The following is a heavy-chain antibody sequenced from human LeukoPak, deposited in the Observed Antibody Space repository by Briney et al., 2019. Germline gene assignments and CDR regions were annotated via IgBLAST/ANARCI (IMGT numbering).Heavy chain of an antibody. D-gene: IGHD4-23*01. Sequence: GGSLTLSCSASGFTFSSIAMTWVRHAPGNGLEWVSAIHGSDDNTHYADSVKGRFTIYRDKSTNTLYLQMNSLRADDTAVYYWAKDLLRWSFDYWGQGTLVTVSS. J-gene: IGHJ4*02. CDR2: IHGSDDNT. CDR3: AKDLLRWSFDY. V-gene: IGHV3-23*01. CDR1: GFTFSSIA.